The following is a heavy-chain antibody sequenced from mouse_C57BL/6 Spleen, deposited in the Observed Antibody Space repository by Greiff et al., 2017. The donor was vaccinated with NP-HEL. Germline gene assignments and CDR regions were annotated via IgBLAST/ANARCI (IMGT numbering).Heavy chain of an antibody. CDR2: IYWDDDK. CDR3: ARRDGSTYFDY. J-gene: IGHJ2*01. V-gene: IGHV8-12*01. Sequence: QVTLKVCGPGILQSSQTLSLTCSFSGFSLSTSGMGVSWLRQPSGKGLEWLAHIYWDDDKRYNPFLKSRLTISKDTSRNQVFLKITSVDTADTATYYCARRDGSTYFDYWGQGTTLTVSS. CDR1: GFSLSTSGMG. D-gene: IGHD1-1*01.